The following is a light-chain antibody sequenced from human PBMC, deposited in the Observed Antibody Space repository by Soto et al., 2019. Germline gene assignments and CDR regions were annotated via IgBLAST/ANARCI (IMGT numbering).Light chain of an antibody. V-gene: IGKV1D-13*01. CDR3: QQFDNYPLT. CDR1: QGISSA. J-gene: IGKJ4*01. CDR2: DAS. Sequence: AIQLTQSPSSLSASVGERVTITCRASQGISSALVWYQQGPGKAPKLLIYDASTLESGVPSRFSGSGYGTDFTLTITSLQPEDFATYYCQQFDNYPLTFGGGTKVDNK.